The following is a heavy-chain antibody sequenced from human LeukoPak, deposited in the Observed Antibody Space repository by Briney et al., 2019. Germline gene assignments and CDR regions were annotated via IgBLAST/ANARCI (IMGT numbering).Heavy chain of an antibody. D-gene: IGHD6-6*01. CDR3: ASTVVPAADTYSSSSRVYSQH. Sequence: SETLSLTCTVSGYSISSGYYWGWIRQPPGKGLEWIGSIYHSGSTYYNPSLKSRVTISVDTSKNQFSLTLSSVTAADTALYYCASTVVPAADTYSSSSRVYSQHWGKGTLVTVPS. CDR2: IYHSGST. J-gene: IGHJ1*01. V-gene: IGHV4-38-2*02. CDR1: GYSISSGYY.